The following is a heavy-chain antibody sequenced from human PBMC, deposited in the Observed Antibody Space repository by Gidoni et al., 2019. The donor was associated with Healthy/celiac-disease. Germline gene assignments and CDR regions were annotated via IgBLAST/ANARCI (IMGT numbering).Heavy chain of an antibody. CDR2: FDTEDCET. J-gene: IGHJ4*02. V-gene: IGHV1-24*01. Sequence: QVQLVQSGAEVKKPGASVKVSCKVSGSTLTELSMHWVRKSPGKGLEWMGGFDTEDCETIYAQKFHGRVTMTEDTSTDTAYMELSSLRSEDTAVYYCATWGGGNSYGFDYWGQGTLVTVSS. CDR1: GSTLTELS. CDR3: ATWGGGNSYGFDY. D-gene: IGHD2-21*01.